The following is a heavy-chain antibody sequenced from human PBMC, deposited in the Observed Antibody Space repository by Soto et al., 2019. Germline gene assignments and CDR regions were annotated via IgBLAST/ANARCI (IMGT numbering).Heavy chain of an antibody. Sequence: GVLRLSCAASGFTFSSYWMHWVRQAPGKGLVWVSRINSDGSSTSYADSVKGRFTISRDNAKNSLYLQMNSLRAEDTAVYYCARDQLYYNDISGRPLNAFDVWGQGTMVTVSS. V-gene: IGHV3-74*01. CDR1: GFTFSSYW. J-gene: IGHJ3*01. D-gene: IGHD3-22*01. CDR3: ARDQLYYNDISGRPLNAFDV. CDR2: INSDGSST.